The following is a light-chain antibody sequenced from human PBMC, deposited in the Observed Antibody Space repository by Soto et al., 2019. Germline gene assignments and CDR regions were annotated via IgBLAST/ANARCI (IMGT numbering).Light chain of an antibody. CDR3: SSYTTSNTRQIV. J-gene: IGLJ1*01. CDR1: SSDVGGYNY. Sequence: QSALTQPASVSGSPGQSITISCTGTSSDVGGYNYVSWYQHHPGKATKLMIFDVSNRPLGVSNRFSGSKSGNTASLTISGLQPEDEADYYCSSYTTSNTRQIVFGTGTKVTVL. CDR2: DVS. V-gene: IGLV2-14*03.